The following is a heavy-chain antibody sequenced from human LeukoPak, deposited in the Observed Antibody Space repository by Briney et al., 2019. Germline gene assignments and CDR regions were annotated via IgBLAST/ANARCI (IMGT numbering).Heavy chain of an antibody. Sequence: SETLSLTCIVSGGSISSYYWNWIRQPPGKGLEWIGYIYYSGSTNYNPSLKSRVTISVDTSKNQFSLKLSSVTAADTAVYYCARLGGYSYGYYFDYWGQGTLVTVSS. V-gene: IGHV4-59*08. CDR2: IYYSGST. J-gene: IGHJ4*02. CDR1: GGSISSYY. CDR3: ARLGGYSYGYYFDY. D-gene: IGHD5-18*01.